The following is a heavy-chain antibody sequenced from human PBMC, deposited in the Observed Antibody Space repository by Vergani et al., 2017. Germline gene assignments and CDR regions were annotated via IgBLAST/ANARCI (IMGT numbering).Heavy chain of an antibody. J-gene: IGHJ4*02. Sequence: EVQLLESGGGLVQPGGSLRLSCSASGFTFSSYAMSWVRQAPGKGLEWVSAISGSGGSTYYADSVKGRFTISSDNSKNTLYLQMNSLRAEDTAVYYCAKDLEYDFWSGYFDYWGQGTLVTVSS. D-gene: IGHD3-3*01. CDR2: ISGSGGST. CDR1: GFTFSSYA. CDR3: AKDLEYDFWSGYFDY. V-gene: IGHV3-23*01.